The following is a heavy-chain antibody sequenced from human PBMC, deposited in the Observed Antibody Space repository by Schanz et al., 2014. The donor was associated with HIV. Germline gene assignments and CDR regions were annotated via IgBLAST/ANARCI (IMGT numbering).Heavy chain of an antibody. CDR3: AREDGWFGDIYYFGLDV. CDR2: ISEFGGSA. D-gene: IGHD3-10*01. CDR1: GFTFSSLG. V-gene: IGHV3-23*01. Sequence: EVQLLESGGGLVQPGGSLRLSCAASGFTFSSLGMSWVRQAPGEGLEWVSGISEFGGSAWYADSVKGRFTISRDNAKNSLYLQMNTLRAEDTAVYYCAREDGWFGDIYYFGLDVWGRGTTVTVSS. J-gene: IGHJ6*02.